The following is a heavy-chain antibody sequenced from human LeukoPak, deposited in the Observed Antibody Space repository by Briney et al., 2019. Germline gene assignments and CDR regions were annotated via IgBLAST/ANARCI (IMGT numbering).Heavy chain of an antibody. V-gene: IGHV3-21*01. J-gene: IGHJ4*02. CDR2: ISSSSSYI. Sequence: GGSLRLSCAASGFTFSSYSMNWVRQAPGKGLEWVSSISSSSSYIYYADSVKGRFTISRDNAKNSLYLQMNSLRAEDSAVYYCARLHSGSYSRYFDYWGQGTLVTVSS. D-gene: IGHD1-26*01. CDR3: ARLHSGSYSRYFDY. CDR1: GFTFSSYS.